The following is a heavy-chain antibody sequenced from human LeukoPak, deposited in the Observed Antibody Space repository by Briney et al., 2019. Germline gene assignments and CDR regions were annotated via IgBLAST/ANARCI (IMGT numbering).Heavy chain of an antibody. D-gene: IGHD6-13*01. CDR1: GFTFSSSG. CDR2: IRHDGSYK. J-gene: IGHJ4*02. CDR3: AKGGSSWYPDY. V-gene: IGHV3-30*02. Sequence: GGSLRLSCAASGFTFSSSGMHWVRQAPGKGLEWVAFIRHDGSYKYYADSVKGRFTISRDNSGNTLNLQMNSLRAEDTAVHYCAKGGSSWYPDYCGQGTLVTVSS.